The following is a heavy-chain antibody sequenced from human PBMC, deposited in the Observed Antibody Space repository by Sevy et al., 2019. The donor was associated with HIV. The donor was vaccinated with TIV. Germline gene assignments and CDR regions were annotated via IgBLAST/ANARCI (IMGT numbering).Heavy chain of an antibody. J-gene: IGHJ3*02. V-gene: IGHV3-23*01. Sequence: GGSLRLSCVGSGFTFSNYGMTWVRQAPGKGLEWVSSISVTSARTYYADSVRGRFTVSGDNSENTLYLQMTSLRAEDTAVYYCAKDPNDYCHSFDIWGQGTLVTVSS. D-gene: IGHD1-1*01. CDR3: AKDPNDYCHSFDI. CDR2: ISVTSART. CDR1: GFTFSNYG.